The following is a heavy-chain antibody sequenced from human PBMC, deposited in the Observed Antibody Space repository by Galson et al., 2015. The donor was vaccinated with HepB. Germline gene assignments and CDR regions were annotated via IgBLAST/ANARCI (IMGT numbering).Heavy chain of an antibody. CDR2: ISAYNGNT. J-gene: IGHJ6*02. D-gene: IGHD6-6*01. V-gene: IGHV1-18*04. Sequence: QSGAEVKKPGASVKVSCKASGYTFTSYGISWVRQAPGQGLEWMGWISAYNGNTNYAQKLQGRVTMTTDTSTSTAYMELRSLRSDDTAVYYCARDIIAARRYYYYGMDVWGQGTTVTVSS. CDR3: ARDIIAARRYYYYGMDV. CDR1: GYTFTSYG.